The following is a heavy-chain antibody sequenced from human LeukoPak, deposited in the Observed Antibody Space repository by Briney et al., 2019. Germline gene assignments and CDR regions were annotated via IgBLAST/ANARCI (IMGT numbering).Heavy chain of an antibody. V-gene: IGHV4-59*01. D-gene: IGHD2-15*01. CDR3: ARGSGYCSGGSCYGGWYFDL. Sequence: SETLSLTCTVSGGSISSYYWSWIRQPPGKGLEWIGYIYYSGSTNYNPSLKSRVTISVDRSKNQFSLKLSSVTAADTAVYYCARGSGYCSGGSCYGGWYFDLWGRGTLVTVSS. CDR1: GGSISSYY. J-gene: IGHJ2*01. CDR2: IYYSGST.